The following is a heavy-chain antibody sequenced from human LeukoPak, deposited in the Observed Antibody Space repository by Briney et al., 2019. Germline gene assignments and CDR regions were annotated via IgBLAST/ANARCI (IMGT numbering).Heavy chain of an antibody. J-gene: IGHJ5*02. CDR2: IYHSGST. D-gene: IGHD3-9*01. CDR1: GDSISYFY. Sequence: SETLSLTCSVSGDSISYFYWSWIRQAAGKGLEWIGSIYHSGSTYYNPSLKSRVTISVDTSKNQFSLKLSSVTAADTAVYYCARSMRVIINYNWFDPWGQGTLVTVSS. V-gene: IGHV4-38-2*02. CDR3: ARSMRVIINYNWFDP.